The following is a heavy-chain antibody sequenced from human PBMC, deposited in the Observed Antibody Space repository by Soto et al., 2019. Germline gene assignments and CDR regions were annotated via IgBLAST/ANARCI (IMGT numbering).Heavy chain of an antibody. CDR3: AAYYYDSGGYYYFDY. Sequence: QMQLVQSGAEVKRPGSSVKVSCKASGGTISSYAINWVRQAPGQGLEWMGGIIPVFGTANYAQKFQGRVTITADESTSTAYMDLSSLRSEDTAVYYCAAYYYDSGGYYYFDYWCQGTLVTVSS. V-gene: IGHV1-69*01. CDR1: GGTISSYA. D-gene: IGHD3-22*01. J-gene: IGHJ4*02. CDR2: IIPVFGTA.